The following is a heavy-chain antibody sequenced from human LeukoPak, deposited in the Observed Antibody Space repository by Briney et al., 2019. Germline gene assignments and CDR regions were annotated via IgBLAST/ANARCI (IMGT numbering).Heavy chain of an antibody. Sequence: GGSLRLSCAASGFTFSSYSMNWVRQAPGKGLEWVSSISSSSSYIYYADSVKGRFTISRDNAKNSLYLQMNSLRAEDTAVYYCAREDSSGYYYVGYWGQGTLVTVSS. CDR2: ISSSSSYI. J-gene: IGHJ4*02. CDR3: AREDSSGYYYVGY. D-gene: IGHD3-22*01. V-gene: IGHV3-21*01. CDR1: GFTFSSYS.